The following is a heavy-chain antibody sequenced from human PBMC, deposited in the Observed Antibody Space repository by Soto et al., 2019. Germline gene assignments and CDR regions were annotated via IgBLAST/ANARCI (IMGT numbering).Heavy chain of an antibody. D-gene: IGHD3-3*01. J-gene: IGHJ4*02. Sequence: GGSLRLSCAASGSTFSGYGMHWVRQAPGKGLEWVAVISYDGSNKYYADSVKGRFTISRDNSKNTLYLQMNSLRAEDTAVYYCAKDGPPYYDFWSGYYLDYWGQGTLVTVSS. CDR2: ISYDGSNK. V-gene: IGHV3-30*18. CDR3: AKDGPPYYDFWSGYYLDY. CDR1: GSTFSGYG.